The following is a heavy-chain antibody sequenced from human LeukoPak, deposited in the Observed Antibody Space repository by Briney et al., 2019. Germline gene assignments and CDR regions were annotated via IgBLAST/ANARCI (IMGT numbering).Heavy chain of an antibody. V-gene: IGHV1-24*01. CDR1: GYTLSDLS. Sequence: ASVKVSCKVFGYTLSDLSMHWVRQAPGKGLEWMGSFALEDGEKVYAQKFQGRVTMTADTSTDTAYMELSSLRSEDTSVYYCATAFAGNLVDDWGQGTLVTVSS. CDR2: FALEDGEK. CDR3: ATAFAGNLVDD. D-gene: IGHD1-14*01. J-gene: IGHJ4*02.